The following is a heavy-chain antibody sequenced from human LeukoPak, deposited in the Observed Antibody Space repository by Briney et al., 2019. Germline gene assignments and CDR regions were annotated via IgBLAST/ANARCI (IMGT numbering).Heavy chain of an antibody. V-gene: IGHV4-38-2*02. CDR2: IYHSGST. CDR3: ARAGSSGYWHYFDY. J-gene: IGHJ4*02. CDR1: AYSISSGYY. Sequence: SETLSLTCIVSAYSISSGYYWGWIRQPPGKGLEWIGSIYHSGSTSYNPSHKSRVTISVDTSKNQISLNLTSVTAADTAIYYCARAGSSGYWHYFDYWGQGALVTVSS. D-gene: IGHD3-22*01.